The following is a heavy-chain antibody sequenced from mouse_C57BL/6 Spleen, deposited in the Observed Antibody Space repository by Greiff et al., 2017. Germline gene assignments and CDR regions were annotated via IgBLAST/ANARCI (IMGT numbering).Heavy chain of an antibody. CDR2: ISGGGGNT. V-gene: IGHV5-9*01. J-gene: IGHJ4*01. CDR1: GFTFSSYT. Sequence: EVQGVESGGGLVKPGGSLKLSCAASGFTFSSYTMSWVRQTPEKRLEWVATISGGGGNTYYPDSVKGLFTISRDNAKNTLYLHMRRLRSKDTALYYCARQDYAMDYWGQGTLVTVSS. CDR3: ARQDYAMDY.